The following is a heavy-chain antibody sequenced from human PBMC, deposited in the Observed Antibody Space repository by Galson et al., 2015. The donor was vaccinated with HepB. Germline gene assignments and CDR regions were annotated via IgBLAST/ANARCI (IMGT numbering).Heavy chain of an antibody. CDR2: IYPGDSDT. CDR3: ARRNLWYYYGSATLDAFDI. CDR1: GYSFTSYW. J-gene: IGHJ3*02. V-gene: IGHV5-51*01. D-gene: IGHD3-10*01. Sequence: QSGAEVKKPGESLKISCKGSGYSFTSYWIGWVRQMPGKGLEWMGIIYPGDSDTRYSPSFQGQVTISADKSISTAYLQWSSLKASDTAMYYCARRNLWYYYGSATLDAFDIWGQGTMVTVSS.